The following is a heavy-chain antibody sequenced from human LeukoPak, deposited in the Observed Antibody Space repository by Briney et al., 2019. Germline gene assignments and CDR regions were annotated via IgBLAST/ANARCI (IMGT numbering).Heavy chain of an antibody. CDR2: IYYSGST. V-gene: IGHV4-59*01. Sequence: PSETLSLTCTVSGGSISSYYWSWIRQPPGKGLEWIGYIYYSGSTNYNPSLKSRVTISVDTSKNQFSLKLSSVTAADTAVYYCARVGSSGWPNWFDPWGQGTLVTVSS. J-gene: IGHJ5*02. CDR3: ARVGSSGWPNWFDP. D-gene: IGHD6-19*01. CDR1: GGSISSYY.